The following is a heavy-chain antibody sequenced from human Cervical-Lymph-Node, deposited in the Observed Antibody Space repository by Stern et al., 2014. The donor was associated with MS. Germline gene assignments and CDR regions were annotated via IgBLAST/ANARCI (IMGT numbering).Heavy chain of an antibody. J-gene: IGHJ4*02. CDR3: AKGRRVADTSGHCYDYFDY. D-gene: IGHD3-22*01. CDR2: ISWNSGSI. Sequence: EVQLEESGGGLVQPGRSLRLSCVASGFTFDDYAMHWVRQAPGKGLECVSGISWNSGSIVYADSVKGRFTISRDNAKNSLYLQMNSLRAEDTALYYCAKGRRVADTSGHCYDYFDYWGQGTLVTVSS. CDR1: GFTFDDYA. V-gene: IGHV3-9*01.